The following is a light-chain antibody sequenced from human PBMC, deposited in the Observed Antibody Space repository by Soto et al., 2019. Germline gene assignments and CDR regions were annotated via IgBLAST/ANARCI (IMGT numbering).Light chain of an antibody. Sequence: EFVLTQSPATLSLSPGDRATLSCRASQSVSSYLAWYQQKPGQAPRLLIYDASNRATGIPARFSGSESGTDFTLTITTLEPVDFTVYYCQQRSNWPFTFGGGTKVEIK. CDR2: DAS. V-gene: IGKV3-11*01. J-gene: IGKJ4*01. CDR1: QSVSSY. CDR3: QQRSNWPFT.